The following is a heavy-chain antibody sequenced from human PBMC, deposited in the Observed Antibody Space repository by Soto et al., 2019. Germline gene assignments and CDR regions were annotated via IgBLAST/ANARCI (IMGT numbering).Heavy chain of an antibody. CDR3: ARGGGETTVTPWAIY. Sequence: QVQLVQSGAEVKKPGSSVKVSCKASGGTFSSYTISWVRQAPGQGLEWMGRIIPILGIANYAQKFQGRVTITAEKSTSTAYMGVSSLRSEDTAVYYCARGGGETTVTPWAIYWGQGTLVTVSS. CDR2: IIPILGIA. V-gene: IGHV1-69*02. D-gene: IGHD4-17*01. CDR1: GGTFSSYT. J-gene: IGHJ4*02.